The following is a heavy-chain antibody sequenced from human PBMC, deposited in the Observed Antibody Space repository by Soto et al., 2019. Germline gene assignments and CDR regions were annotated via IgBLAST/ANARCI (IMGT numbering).Heavy chain of an antibody. CDR1: GFTFSSYA. Sequence: LRLSCAASGFTFSSYAMSWVRQAPGKGLEWVSGIGGSGSSTFYADSVKGRFTISRDNSKNTLYLQMNSLRAEDTAVYHCAKVSTGYYYYFDSWGRGALVTVSS. J-gene: IGHJ4*02. CDR3: AKVSTGYYYYFDS. D-gene: IGHD3-9*01. CDR2: IGGSGSST. V-gene: IGHV3-23*01.